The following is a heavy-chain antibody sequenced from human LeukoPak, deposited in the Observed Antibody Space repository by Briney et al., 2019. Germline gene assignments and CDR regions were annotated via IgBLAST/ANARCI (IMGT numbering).Heavy chain of an antibody. CDR1: GFTFDDYG. J-gene: IGHJ4*02. CDR3: ARDDSSGWYFDY. D-gene: IGHD6-19*01. V-gene: IGHV3-20*04. CDR2: VNWNGGST. Sequence: GGSLRLSCAASGFTFDDYGISWVRQAPGKGLEWVSGVNWNGGSTGYADSVKGRFTISRDNAKNSLYLQMNSLRAEDTALYYCARDDSSGWYFDYWGQGTLVTVSS.